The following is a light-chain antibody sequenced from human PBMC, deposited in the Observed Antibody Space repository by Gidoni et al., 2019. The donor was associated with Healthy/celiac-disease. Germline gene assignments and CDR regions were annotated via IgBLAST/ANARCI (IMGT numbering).Light chain of an antibody. J-gene: IGKJ1*01. Sequence: DIVMTQSPLSLPVTPGEPASISCRSSQSLLHSNGSNYLDWYLQKQGQSPQLLSYLGYNRASGVPDRFSGSGSGTDFTLKISRVEDEDVGVYYCMQALQTPRTFGQGTKVEIK. V-gene: IGKV2-28*01. CDR3: MQALQTPRT. CDR1: QSLLHSNGSNY. CDR2: LGY.